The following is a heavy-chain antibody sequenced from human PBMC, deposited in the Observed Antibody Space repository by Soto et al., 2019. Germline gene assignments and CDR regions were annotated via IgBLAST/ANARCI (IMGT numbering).Heavy chain of an antibody. CDR3: AREVRSGGIDY. D-gene: IGHD6-25*01. V-gene: IGHV3-48*03. J-gene: IGHJ4*02. CDR2: ISSSGSTI. CDR1: GFTFSSYA. Sequence: EMQLVESGGGLVQPGGSLRLSCAASGFTFSSYAMSWVRQAPGKGLEWASYISSSGSTIYYADSVKVRFTISRDSAKNSRYLQMNSLRAEDTAVYYCAREVRSGGIDYWGQGTLVTVSS.